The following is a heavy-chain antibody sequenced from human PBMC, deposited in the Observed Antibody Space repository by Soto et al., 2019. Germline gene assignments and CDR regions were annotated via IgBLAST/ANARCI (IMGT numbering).Heavy chain of an antibody. D-gene: IGHD3-10*01. CDR1: GFTFSSYA. J-gene: IGHJ4*02. CDR2: ISAGGGST. Sequence: GGSLRLSCAASGFTFSSYAMSWVRQPPGKGLEWVSAISAGGGSTYYPDSLKGRFTISRDNTKNTLYLQMNSVRAEDTAVYYCAKDREDYFDYWGQGTLVTVSS. V-gene: IGHV3-23*01. CDR3: AKDREDYFDY.